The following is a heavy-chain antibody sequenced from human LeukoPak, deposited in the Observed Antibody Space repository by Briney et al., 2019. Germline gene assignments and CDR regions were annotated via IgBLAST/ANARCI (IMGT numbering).Heavy chain of an antibody. D-gene: IGHD6-13*01. J-gene: IGHJ4*02. CDR3: ARASSSSYLVDY. V-gene: IGHV3-33*01. CDR2: IWYDGSNK. Sequence: GGSLRLSCAASGFTFSNYGMHWVRQAPGKGLEWVAVIWYDGSNKYFIDSVKGRFTISRDNSKNTLYLQMNSLRGEDTAVYYCARASSSSYLVDYWGQGTLVTVSS. CDR1: GFTFSNYG.